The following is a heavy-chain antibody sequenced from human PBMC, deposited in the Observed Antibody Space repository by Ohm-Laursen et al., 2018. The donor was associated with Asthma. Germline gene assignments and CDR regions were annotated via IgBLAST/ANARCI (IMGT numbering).Heavy chain of an antibody. V-gene: IGHV1-69*01. J-gene: IGHJ6*02. D-gene: IGHD2-2*01. CDR2: IIPIFGTA. CDR1: GGTFSSYA. Sequence: SSVKVSCKASGGTFSSYAISWVRQAPGQGLEWMGGIIPIFGTANYAQKFQGRVTITADESTSTAYMELSSLRSEDTDVYYCARDRGSSTSPDVWGQGTTVTVSS. CDR3: ARDRGSSTSPDV.